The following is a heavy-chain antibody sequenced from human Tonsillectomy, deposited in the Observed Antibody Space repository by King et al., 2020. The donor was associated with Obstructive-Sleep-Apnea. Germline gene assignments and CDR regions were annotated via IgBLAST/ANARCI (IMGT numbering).Heavy chain of an antibody. CDR2: IKQDGSEK. V-gene: IGHV3-7*01. D-gene: IGHD3-9*01. CDR1: GFTFSSYW. CDR3: AREYYDIFTLYSAFDI. Sequence: EGQLVQSGGGLVQPGGSLRLSCAASGFTFSSYWMSWVRQAPGKGLEWVANIKQDGSEKYYVDSVKGRFTISRDNAKNSLYLQMNSLRAEDTAVYYCAREYYDIFTLYSAFDIWGQGTMVTVSS. J-gene: IGHJ3*02.